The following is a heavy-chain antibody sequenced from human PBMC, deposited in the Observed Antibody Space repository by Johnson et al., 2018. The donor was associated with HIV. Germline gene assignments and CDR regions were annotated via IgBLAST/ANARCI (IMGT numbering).Heavy chain of an antibody. CDR2: ISYDGSNK. D-gene: IGHD4-17*01. CDR3: ARDKYGVPSGTFDI. Sequence: QVQLVESGGGLVQSRRSLRLSCAASGFTSSSYAMHWVRQAPGKGLEWVAVISYDGSNKYYADSVKGRFTISRDNSKNTLYLQMNSRRSEDTAFYYCARDKYGVPSGTFDIWGQGTMVTVAS. V-gene: IGHV3-30*04. CDR1: GFTSSSYA. J-gene: IGHJ3*02.